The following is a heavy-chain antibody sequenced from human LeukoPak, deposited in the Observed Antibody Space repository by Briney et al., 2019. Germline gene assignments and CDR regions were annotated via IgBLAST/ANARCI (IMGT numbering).Heavy chain of an antibody. CDR2: ISWNSGSI. Sequence: GGSLRLSCAASGFTFGDYAMHWVRQAPGKGLEWVSGISWNSGSIGCADSVKGRFTISRDNAKNSLYLQMNSLRAEDTALYYCAKDNYWGKGTLVTVSS. CDR3: AKDNY. CDR1: GFTFGDYA. V-gene: IGHV3-9*01. J-gene: IGHJ4*02.